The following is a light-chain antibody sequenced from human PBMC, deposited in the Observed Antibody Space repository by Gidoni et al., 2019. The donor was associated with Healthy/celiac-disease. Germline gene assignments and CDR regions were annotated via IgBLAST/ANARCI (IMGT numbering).Light chain of an antibody. J-gene: IGKJ2*01. V-gene: IGKV1-5*03. CDR1: QSISSW. CDR2: KAS. CDR3: QQYNSYPYT. Sequence: IQMTQSPSPLSASVGDRVTITCRASQSISSWLAWYQQKPGKAPKLLIYKASSLESGVPSRFSGSGSGTEFTLTISSLQPDDFATYYCQQYNSYPYTFGQGTKLDIK.